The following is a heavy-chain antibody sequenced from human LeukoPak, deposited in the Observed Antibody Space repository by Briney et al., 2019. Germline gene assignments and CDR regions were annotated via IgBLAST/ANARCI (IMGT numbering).Heavy chain of an antibody. CDR3: ARPGTYYDILTGYRTYYFDY. Sequence: DPSETLSLTCAVYGGSFSGYYWSWIRQPPGKGLEWIGEINHSGSTNYNPSLKSRVTISVDTSKNQFSLKLSSVTAADTAVYYCARPGTYYDILTGYRTYYFDYWGQGTLVTVSS. J-gene: IGHJ4*02. CDR2: INHSGST. D-gene: IGHD3-9*01. CDR1: GGSFSGYY. V-gene: IGHV4-34*01.